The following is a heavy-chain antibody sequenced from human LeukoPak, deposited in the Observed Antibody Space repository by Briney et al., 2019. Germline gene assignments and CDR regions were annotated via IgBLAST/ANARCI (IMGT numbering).Heavy chain of an antibody. CDR3: ARSQGSFDY. J-gene: IGHJ4*02. Sequence: GGSLRLSCAASGFTFSSYSMNWVRQAQGKGLEWVSSISESGSYIDYADSVRGRSTISRDNAKNSLYLQMNSLRAEDTAVYYCARSQGSFDYWGQGTLVTVSS. V-gene: IGHV3-21*01. CDR2: ISESGSYI. CDR1: GFTFSSYS. D-gene: IGHD2-15*01.